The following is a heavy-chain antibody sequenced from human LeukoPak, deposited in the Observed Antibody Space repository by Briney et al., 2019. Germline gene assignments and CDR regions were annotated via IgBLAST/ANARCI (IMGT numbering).Heavy chain of an antibody. Sequence: GGSLRLSCAASGFTFSSYGMHWVRQAPGKGLEWVAFIRYDGSSKYYADSVKGRFTISRDNSKNTLYLQMNSLRAEDTAVYYCAKGPVVAAIRWFDPWGQGTLVTVSS. CDR1: GFTFSSYG. J-gene: IGHJ5*02. CDR2: IRYDGSSK. D-gene: IGHD2-15*01. CDR3: AKGPVVAAIRWFDP. V-gene: IGHV3-30*02.